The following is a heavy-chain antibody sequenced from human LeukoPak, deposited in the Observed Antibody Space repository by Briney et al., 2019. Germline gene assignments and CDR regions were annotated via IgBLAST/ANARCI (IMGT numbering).Heavy chain of an antibody. CDR2: ISGSGGST. J-gene: IGHJ4*02. CDR3: AKVPFGFCSGGSCSFSY. Sequence: PGGCLRLSCAASGFTFSSYAMSWVRQAPGKGLEWVSAISGSGGSTYYADSVKGRFTISRDNSKNTLYLQMNSLRAEDTAVYYCAKVPFGFCSGGSCSFSYWGQGTLVTVSS. V-gene: IGHV3-23*01. D-gene: IGHD2-15*01. CDR1: GFTFSSYA.